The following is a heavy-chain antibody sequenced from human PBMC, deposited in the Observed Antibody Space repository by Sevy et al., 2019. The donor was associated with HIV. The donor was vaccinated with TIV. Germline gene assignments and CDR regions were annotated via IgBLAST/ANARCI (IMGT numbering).Heavy chain of an antibody. CDR3: AKDIVVVPATSSGYFDL. J-gene: IGHJ2*01. CDR1: GFIFDDYA. V-gene: IGHV3-9*01. Sequence: GGSLRLSCAASGFIFDDYAMHWVRQAPGKGLEWVSGITWNSDTIGYADSVKGRFTISRDNAKNSLYLQMNSLRLEDSVLYYCAKDIVVVPATSSGYFDLWGRGTLVTVSS. CDR2: ITWNSDTI. D-gene: IGHD2-2*01.